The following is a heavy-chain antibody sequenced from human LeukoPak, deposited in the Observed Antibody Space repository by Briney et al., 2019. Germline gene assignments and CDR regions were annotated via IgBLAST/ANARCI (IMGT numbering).Heavy chain of an antibody. CDR3: AKRGGSYIGYFDY. J-gene: IGHJ4*02. Sequence: GGSLRLSCAASGFTFSTYDMHWVRQASGKGLEWVSFIRYDGSDKLYADSVKGRFTVSRDNSKNTLYLQMNSLRPEDTAVYYCAKRGGSYIGYFDYWGQGTLVTVSS. V-gene: IGHV3-30*02. D-gene: IGHD1-26*01. CDR2: IRYDGSDK. CDR1: GFTFSTYD.